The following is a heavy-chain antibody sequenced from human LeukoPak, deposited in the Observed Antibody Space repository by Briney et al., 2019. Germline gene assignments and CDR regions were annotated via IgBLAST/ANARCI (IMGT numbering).Heavy chain of an antibody. Sequence: ASVNVSCKASGYTFTGYYMHWVRQAPGQELEWMGWLNPNSGGTNYAQKFQGRVNMTRDTSISTAYMELSRLRSDDTAVYYCARVGAESYYYYYMDVWGKGTTVTVSS. J-gene: IGHJ6*03. D-gene: IGHD3-16*01. CDR2: LNPNSGGT. CDR3: ARVGAESYYYYYMDV. CDR1: GYTFTGYY. V-gene: IGHV1-2*02.